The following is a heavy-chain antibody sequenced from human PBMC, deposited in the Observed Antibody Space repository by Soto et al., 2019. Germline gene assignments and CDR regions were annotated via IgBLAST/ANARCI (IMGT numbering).Heavy chain of an antibody. D-gene: IGHD2-15*01. CDR2: INPNSGGT. V-gene: IGHV1-2*04. CDR1: GYTFTGYY. Sequence: QVQLVQSGAEVKKPGASVKVSCKASGYTFTGYYMHWVRQAPGQGLEWMGWINPNSGGTNYAQKCQGWVTMTRETSISTAYMERSRLRSDDTAVYYCARVGYGGRAHMDVWGQGTTVTVSS. CDR3: ARVGYGGRAHMDV. J-gene: IGHJ6*02.